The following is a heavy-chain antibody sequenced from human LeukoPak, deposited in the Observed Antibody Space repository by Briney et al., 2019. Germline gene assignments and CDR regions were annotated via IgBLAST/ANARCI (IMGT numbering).Heavy chain of an antibody. CDR2: IYTSGST. CDR1: GGSISSYY. CDR3: ARSGTNNFWSGYFYFDY. Sequence: SETLSLTCTVSGGSISSYYWSWIRQPAGKGLEWMGRIYTSGSTNYNPSLKSRVTMSVDTSKNQFSLKLSSVTAADTAVYYCARSGTNNFWSGYFYFDYWGQGTLVTVSS. V-gene: IGHV4-4*07. J-gene: IGHJ4*02. D-gene: IGHD3-3*01.